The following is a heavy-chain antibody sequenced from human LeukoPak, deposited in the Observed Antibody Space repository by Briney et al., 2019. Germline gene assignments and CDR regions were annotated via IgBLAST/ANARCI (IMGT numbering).Heavy chain of an antibody. D-gene: IGHD3-10*01. J-gene: IGHJ6*02. CDR1: GYTFTSYG. Sequence: ASVKVSCKASGYTFTSYGINWVRQATGQGLEWMGWMNPSSGNTGYAQKFQGRVTMTRNTSISTAYMELSSLRSEDTAVYYCARVGDPYYYYGMDVWGQGTTVTVSS. CDR2: MNPSSGNT. V-gene: IGHV1-8*02. CDR3: ARVGDPYYYYGMDV.